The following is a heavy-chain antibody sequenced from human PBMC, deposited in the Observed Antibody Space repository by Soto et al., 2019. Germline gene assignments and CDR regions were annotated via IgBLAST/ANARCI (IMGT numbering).Heavy chain of an antibody. CDR1: GGSISSYY. CDR2: IYYSGST. D-gene: IGHD6-19*01. V-gene: IGHV4-59*01. CDR3: ARGGSSVGQRDFDY. J-gene: IGHJ4*02. Sequence: SETLSLTCPVSGGSISSYYWSWIRQPPGKGLEWFGYIYYSGSTNYNTSLRSRVTISVDTSKNQFSLKLSSVTAADTAVYYCARGGSSVGQRDFDYWGQGTLVTVSS.